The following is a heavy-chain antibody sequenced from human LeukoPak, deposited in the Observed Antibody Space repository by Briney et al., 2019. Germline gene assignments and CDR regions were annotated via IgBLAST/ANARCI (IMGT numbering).Heavy chain of an antibody. CDR2: IYYSGST. Sequence: PSETLSLTCTVSGGSISSSSYYWGWIRQPPGKGLEWIGTIYYSGSTYYNTSLKSRVTISVDTSKNQFSLKLSSVTAADTAVYYCARPGPSYYGSGSYLFDYWGQGTLVTVSS. D-gene: IGHD3-10*01. J-gene: IGHJ4*02. CDR1: GGSISSSSYY. V-gene: IGHV4-39*01. CDR3: ARPGPSYYGSGSYLFDY.